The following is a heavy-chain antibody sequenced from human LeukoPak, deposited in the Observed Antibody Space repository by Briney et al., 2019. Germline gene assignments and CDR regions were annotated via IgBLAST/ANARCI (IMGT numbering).Heavy chain of an antibody. CDR1: GYSISSGFY. J-gene: IGHJ5*02. Sequence: SETLSLTCTVSGYSISSGFYWGWIRQPPGKGLEYIGRIYQSGSTYYDPSLKSRVTISVDTSKNQFSLKLSSVTAADTAVYYCARENNHLTWFDPWGQGTLVTVSS. CDR3: ARENNHLTWFDP. D-gene: IGHD1-14*01. V-gene: IGHV4-38-2*02. CDR2: IYQSGST.